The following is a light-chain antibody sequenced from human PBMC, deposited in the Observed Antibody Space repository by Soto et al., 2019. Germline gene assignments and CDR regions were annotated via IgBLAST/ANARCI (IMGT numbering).Light chain of an antibody. Sequence: EIVMTQSPDTLSVSAGERATLSCRASQSVSGNLAWYQQKPGQAPRLLIYDTSNRATGIPARFSGSGSGTDFTLTISSLEPEDFAVYYCQQRSNWPWAFGQGTKLEIK. CDR3: QQRSNWPWA. CDR2: DTS. J-gene: IGKJ2*01. V-gene: IGKV3-11*01. CDR1: QSVSGN.